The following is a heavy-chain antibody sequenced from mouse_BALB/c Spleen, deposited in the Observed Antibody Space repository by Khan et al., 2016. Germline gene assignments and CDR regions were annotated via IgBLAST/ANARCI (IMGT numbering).Heavy chain of an antibody. V-gene: IGHV3-2*02. CDR3: ARDYYGSSFFDY. CDR1: GYSITSGYA. CDR2: INYSGST. D-gene: IGHD1-1*01. Sequence: EVQLQESGPGLVKPSQSLSLTCTVTGYSITSGYAWNWIRQFPGNKLEWMGYINYSGSTTYNPSLKSQISITRDTSKNQFFLQLKSVTTEDTATXYCARDYYGSSFFDYWGQGTTLTVSS. J-gene: IGHJ2*01.